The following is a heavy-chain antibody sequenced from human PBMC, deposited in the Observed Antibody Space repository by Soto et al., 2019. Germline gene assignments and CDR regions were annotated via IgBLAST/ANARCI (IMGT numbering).Heavy chain of an antibody. V-gene: IGHV4-34*01. Sequence: QVQLQQWGAGLLKPSETLSLTCAVYGGSFSGYYWSWIRQPPGKGLEWIGEINHSGSTNYNPSLKSRVTISVDMSKNQFYLKLSSVTAADTAVYYCARGFVTYCSGGSCYLFDYWGQGTLFTVSS. CDR1: GGSFSGYY. CDR3: ARGFVTYCSGGSCYLFDY. CDR2: INHSGST. D-gene: IGHD2-15*01. J-gene: IGHJ4*02.